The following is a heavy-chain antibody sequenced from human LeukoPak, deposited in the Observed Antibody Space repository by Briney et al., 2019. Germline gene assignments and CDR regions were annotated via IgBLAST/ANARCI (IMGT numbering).Heavy chain of an antibody. D-gene: IGHD5-18*01. J-gene: IGHJ5*02. CDR1: GGTLTIHV. CDR3: ATGRVSDTTLVSWFDT. V-gene: IGHV1-69*05. CDR2: IMLISPTA. Sequence: SVKVSFKSSGGTLTIHVVSWVRQAPGQGLEWMGGIMLISPTAKYAQKFQDRVTITMDESTAYMELSSLSSEDTAVYYCATGRVSDTTLVSWFDTWGQGSLVTVSS.